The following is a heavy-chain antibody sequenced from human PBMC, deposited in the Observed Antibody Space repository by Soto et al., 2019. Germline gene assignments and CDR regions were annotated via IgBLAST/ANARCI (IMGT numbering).Heavy chain of an antibody. Sequence: GASVKVSCKASGYAFADFALHWVRQAPGQRPEWMGWISGGGGNTRYAQKFQGRVTMTRNTSVSTAYMELSSLRSEDTAVYYCARHIAARPDNNWFDPWGQGTLVTVSS. CDR1: GYAFADFA. CDR2: ISGGGGNT. J-gene: IGHJ5*02. CDR3: ARHIAARPDNNWFDP. D-gene: IGHD6-6*01. V-gene: IGHV1-3*01.